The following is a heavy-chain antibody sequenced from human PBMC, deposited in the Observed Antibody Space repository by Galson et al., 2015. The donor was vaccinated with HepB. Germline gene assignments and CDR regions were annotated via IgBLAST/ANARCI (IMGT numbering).Heavy chain of an antibody. D-gene: IGHD3-10*01. Sequence: SVKVSCKASGGTFSSYAISWVRQAPGQGLEWMGGIIPIFGTANYAQKFQGRVTITADESTSTAYMELSSLRSEDTAVYYCARSAHEGSWLNYYYYYMDVWGKGTTVTVAS. CDR1: GGTFSSYA. V-gene: IGHV1-69*13. J-gene: IGHJ6*03. CDR3: ARSAHEGSWLNYYYYYMDV. CDR2: IIPIFGTA.